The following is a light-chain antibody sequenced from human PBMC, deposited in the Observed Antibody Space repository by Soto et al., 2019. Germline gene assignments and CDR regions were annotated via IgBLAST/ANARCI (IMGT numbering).Light chain of an antibody. Sequence: DVVMTQTPLSLSVAPGQPASISCKSSQSLLHITGETFLFWYLQKPGQSPQLLIYEVSTRVSGVPDRFSGSGSGTDFTLDISRVATDDVGIYYCMQSTQLPPTFGQGTRLGIE. V-gene: IGKV2D-29*02. CDR3: MQSTQLPPT. J-gene: IGKJ5*01. CDR1: QSLLHITGETF. CDR2: EVS.